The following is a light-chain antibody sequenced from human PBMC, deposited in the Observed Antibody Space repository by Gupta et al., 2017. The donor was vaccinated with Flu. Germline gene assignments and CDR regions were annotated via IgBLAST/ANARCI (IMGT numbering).Light chain of an antibody. Sequence: QSVLTQPLSPSGPPGPRVTISCSGSSSTIGSNPVNGYQQLPVPSPNLLIYSNTQRHSVFPDRFSGSKSGTSATLSTSGLQAEDEADYYCAACDDILNGAVFGGGTKLTVL. CDR3: AACDDILNGAV. CDR1: SSTIGSNP. CDR2: SNT. J-gene: IGLJ2*01. V-gene: IGLV1-44*01.